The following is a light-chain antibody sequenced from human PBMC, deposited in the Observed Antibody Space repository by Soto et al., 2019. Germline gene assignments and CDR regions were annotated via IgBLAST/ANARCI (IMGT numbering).Light chain of an antibody. CDR2: DVS. V-gene: IGKV3-11*01. CDR3: QPRTPRPT. J-gene: IGKJ4*01. CDR1: QSVTSA. Sequence: EIVLTQSPATLSLSPGDRATLSCRASQSVTSALAWFQQKPGQAPRLLIYDVSRRATGIPARFSGSGSGTDFTPPNNSPEPEEFAIYFCQPRTPRPTFGGGAKVEIK.